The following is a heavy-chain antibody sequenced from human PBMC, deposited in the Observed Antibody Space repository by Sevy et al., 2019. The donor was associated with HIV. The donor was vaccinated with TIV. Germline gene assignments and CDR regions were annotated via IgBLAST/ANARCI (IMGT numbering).Heavy chain of an antibody. V-gene: IGHV3-23*01. CDR3: AKDPSIAARHEQVGY. J-gene: IGHJ4*02. CDR1: GFTFGTYA. D-gene: IGHD6-6*01. Sequence: GGSLRLSCAASGFTFGTYAMSWVRQAPGKGLEWVSTISGSGGRTYYADSVKGRFTISRDNSKNTLYLQMNSLRAEDTAVYYCAKDPSIAARHEQVGYWGQGTLVTVSS. CDR2: ISGSGGRT.